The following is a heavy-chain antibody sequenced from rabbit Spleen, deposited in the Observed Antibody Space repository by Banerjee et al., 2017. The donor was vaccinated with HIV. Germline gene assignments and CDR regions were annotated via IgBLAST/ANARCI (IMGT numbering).Heavy chain of an antibody. CDR2: INAGSSGST. CDR3: ARNYVNTFDP. D-gene: IGHD1-1*01. Sequence: QEQLEESGGGLVQPGGSLTLSCKASGFDFSRTGVSWVRQAPGKGLEWIACINAGSSGSTYYASWAKGRFTITRSTSLNTVTLQLNSLTAADTATYFCARNYVNTFDPWGPGTLVTVS. J-gene: IGHJ2*01. CDR1: GFDFSRTG. V-gene: IGHV1S47*01.